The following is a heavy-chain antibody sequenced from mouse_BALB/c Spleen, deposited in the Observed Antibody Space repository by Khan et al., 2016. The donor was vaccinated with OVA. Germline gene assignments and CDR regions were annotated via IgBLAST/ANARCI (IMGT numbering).Heavy chain of an antibody. D-gene: IGHD4-1*01. CDR2: ISSGGDYT. V-gene: IGHV5-6*01. Sequence: EVELVESGGDLVKPGGSLKFSCAASGFTFSSYSMSWVRQTPDKRLEWVATISSGGDYTYYSDNVKGRFTISRDNAKNTLYLQMSSLKSEDTAMYYCESHLTGSFAYWGQGTLVTVSA. CDR1: GFTFSSYS. J-gene: IGHJ3*01. CDR3: ESHLTGSFAY.